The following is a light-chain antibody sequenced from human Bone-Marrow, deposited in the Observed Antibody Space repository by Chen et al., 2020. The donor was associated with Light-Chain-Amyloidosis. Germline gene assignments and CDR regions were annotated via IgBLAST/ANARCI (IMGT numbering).Light chain of an antibody. J-gene: IGLJ2*01. CDR2: RDT. Sequence: SYEPTQPPSVSVSPGQTSRITCAGDDLPTKYAYWYQQKPGQAAVLVIHRDTERPAGISERFSGSSSGTTATLNISGVQAEDEADYHCQSADSSGTYEVIFGGGTKLTVL. CDR3: QSADSSGTYEVI. CDR1: DLPTKY. V-gene: IGLV3-25*03.